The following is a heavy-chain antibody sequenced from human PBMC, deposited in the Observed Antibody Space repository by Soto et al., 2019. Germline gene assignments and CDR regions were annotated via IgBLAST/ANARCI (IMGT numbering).Heavy chain of an antibody. Sequence: SETLSLTCTVSGGSISSSSYYWGWIRQPPGKGLEWIGSIYYSGSTYYNPSLKSRVTISVDTSKNQFSLKLSSVTAADTAVYYCARSSITMRRDYYYGMDVWGQGTTVTVSS. V-gene: IGHV4-39*01. CDR2: IYYSGST. J-gene: IGHJ6*02. CDR3: ARSSITMRRDYYYGMDV. CDR1: GGSISSSSYY. D-gene: IGHD3-10*01.